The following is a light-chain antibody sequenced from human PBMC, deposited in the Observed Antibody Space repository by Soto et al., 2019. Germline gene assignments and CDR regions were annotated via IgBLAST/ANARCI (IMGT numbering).Light chain of an antibody. CDR3: QQRSNWPPFT. CDR2: DAS. CDR1: QSVKTF. Sequence: EIVFPQSPATLSLTTGERATLSCRASQSVKTFLVWYQQRPGQAPRLLIYDASHRAAGIPARFSGSGFGTDFTLTISSLEPEDAAVYYCQQRSNWPPFTFGQGTRLEI. J-gene: IGKJ5*01. V-gene: IGKV3-11*01.